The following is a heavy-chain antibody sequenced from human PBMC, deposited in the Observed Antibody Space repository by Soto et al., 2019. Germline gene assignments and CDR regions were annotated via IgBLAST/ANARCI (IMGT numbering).Heavy chain of an antibody. V-gene: IGHV4-39*01. CDR1: GGSIISGSYY. CDR2: MYHGGTT. D-gene: IGHD1-1*01. CDR3: ARRGAKAGETNWFDP. Sequence: SETLSLTCSVSGGSIISGSYYWGWIRQTPGRGLEWIASMYHGGTTYSNPSLKSRVTISVDTSKNQFSLRLTSVTAADAAVYYCARRGAKAGETNWFDPWGQGTLVTVSS. J-gene: IGHJ5*02.